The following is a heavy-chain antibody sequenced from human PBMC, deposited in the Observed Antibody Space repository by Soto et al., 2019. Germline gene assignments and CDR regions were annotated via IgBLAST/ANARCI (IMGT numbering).Heavy chain of an antibody. J-gene: IGHJ5*02. V-gene: IGHV5-51*01. CDR3: VKRLRDVSKPGPWFDP. CDR1: EYRFSTYW. CDR2: ISPDDSTT. D-gene: IGHD2-8*02. Sequence: GESLKVSWKYSEYRFSTYWLAGLRQMPWRGLEWMGSISPDDSTTHYRPCFGGQVTISADKSINTVYLQWSGLKASDTAMYYCVKRLRDVSKPGPWFDPCGQATLVTIPP.